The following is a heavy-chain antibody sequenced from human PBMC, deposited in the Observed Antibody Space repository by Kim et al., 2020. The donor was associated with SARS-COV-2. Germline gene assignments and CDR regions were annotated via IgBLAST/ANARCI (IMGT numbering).Heavy chain of an antibody. J-gene: IGHJ4*02. V-gene: IGHV1-18*01. D-gene: IGHD7-27*01. CDR2: SVYNGHA. Sequence: ASVKVSCRASGYTFTTEYSIIWVRPAPGQGLEWMGSVYNGHANYAQKFQDRVTLTTDTSTTTAYMELRSLRSEDTAVYYCARGRPTGDRGRGYVDSWGQGTLVTVSS. CDR3: ARGRPTGDRGRGYVDS. CDR1: GYTFTTEYS.